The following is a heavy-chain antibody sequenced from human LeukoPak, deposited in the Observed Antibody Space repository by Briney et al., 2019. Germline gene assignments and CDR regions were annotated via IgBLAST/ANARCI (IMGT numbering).Heavy chain of an antibody. Sequence: SVKVSCKASGGTFRSYAISWVRQAPRQGLEWMGGIIPIFGTANYAQKFQGRVTITTDESTSTAYMELSSLRSEDTAVYYCARGTIAAARFDPWGQGTLVTVSS. CDR2: IIPIFGTA. J-gene: IGHJ5*02. CDR3: ARGTIAAARFDP. V-gene: IGHV1-69*05. D-gene: IGHD6-13*01. CDR1: GGTFRSYA.